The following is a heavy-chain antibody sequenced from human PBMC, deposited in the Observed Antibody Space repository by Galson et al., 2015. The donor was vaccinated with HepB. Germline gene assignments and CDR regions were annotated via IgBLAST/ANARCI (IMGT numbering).Heavy chain of an antibody. V-gene: IGHV3-30*03. CDR2: ISYDGSNK. J-gene: IGHJ4*02. Sequence: SLRLSCAASGFTFSSYGMHWVRQAPGKGLEWVAVISYDGSNKYYADSVKGRFTISRDNSKNTLYLQMNSLRAEDTAVYYCATLGLCSSTSCRGNTIDYWGQGTLVTVSS. D-gene: IGHD2-2*01. CDR1: GFTFSSYG. CDR3: ATLGLCSSTSCRGNTIDY.